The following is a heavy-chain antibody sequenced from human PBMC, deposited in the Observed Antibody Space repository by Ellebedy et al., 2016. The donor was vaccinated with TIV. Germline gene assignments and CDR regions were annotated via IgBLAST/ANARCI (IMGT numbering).Heavy chain of an antibody. V-gene: IGHV3-7*03. Sequence: GESLKISCAASGFTLTTSWMSWFRQAPGKGLEWVANIKKDGSEIYYVDSVKGRFSISRDNAKNSLSLQMNSLRVEDTAIYYCARSISRPGGLTYGWDAYDVWGLGTMVTVSS. CDR3: ARSISRPGGLTYGWDAYDV. CDR1: GFTLTTSW. D-gene: IGHD3-10*01. J-gene: IGHJ3*01. CDR2: IKKDGSEI.